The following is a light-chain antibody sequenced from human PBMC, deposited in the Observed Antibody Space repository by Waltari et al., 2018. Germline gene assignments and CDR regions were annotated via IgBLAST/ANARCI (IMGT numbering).Light chain of an antibody. Sequence: SYVLTQPPSASVAPGKTARIPCGGNNIGSKGVHWYHQKPGQAPVLVIYYDSDRPSGIPERFSGSNSGNTATLTISRVEAGDEADYYCQVWDSSSDHWVFGGGTKLTVL. V-gene: IGLV3-21*04. CDR1: NIGSKG. CDR2: YDS. J-gene: IGLJ3*02. CDR3: QVWDSSSDHWV.